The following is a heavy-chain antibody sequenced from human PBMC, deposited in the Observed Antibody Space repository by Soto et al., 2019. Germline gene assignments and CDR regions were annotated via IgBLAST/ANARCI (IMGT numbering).Heavy chain of an antibody. CDR1: GYTFTGYY. Sequence: ASVKVSCKASGYTFTGYYMHWVRQAPGQGLEWMGWINPNSGGTNYAQKFQGRVTMTRDTSISTAYMAVSRLRSDDTAVYYCARDLITMVRGFINWGQGTLVTVSS. CDR2: INPNSGGT. D-gene: IGHD3-10*01. J-gene: IGHJ4*02. CDR3: ARDLITMVRGFIN. V-gene: IGHV1-2*02.